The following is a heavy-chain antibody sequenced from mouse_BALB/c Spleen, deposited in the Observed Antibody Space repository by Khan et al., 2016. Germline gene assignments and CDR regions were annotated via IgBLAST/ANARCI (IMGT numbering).Heavy chain of an antibody. CDR1: GYSFTGYY. J-gene: IGHJ4*01. CDR2: ISCYNGAT. Sequence: LVKTGASVKISCKAPGYSFTGYYIHWVKQSHGKGLEWIGYISCYNGATNYNQKFRGKATFTVDTSSSTAYMQFNSLTSEDSAVYYSARGDYDGYYAMDYWGQGTSVTVSS. V-gene: IGHV1S34*01. CDR3: ARGDYDGYYAMDY. D-gene: IGHD2-4*01.